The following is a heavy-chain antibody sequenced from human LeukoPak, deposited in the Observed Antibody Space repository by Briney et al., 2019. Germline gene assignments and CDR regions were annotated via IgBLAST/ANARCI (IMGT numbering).Heavy chain of an antibody. Sequence: GGSLRLSCAASGFTFSAYGMSWARQAPGKGLELVSFISSTGGNAYYADSVKGRFTTSRDNSKNTVYLQMNSLRAEDTALYYCSKEGSDDYYFDYWGQGTLLTVSS. J-gene: IGHJ4*02. CDR2: ISSTGGNA. CDR3: SKEGSDDYYFDY. V-gene: IGHV3-23*01. D-gene: IGHD2-21*02. CDR1: GFTFSAYG.